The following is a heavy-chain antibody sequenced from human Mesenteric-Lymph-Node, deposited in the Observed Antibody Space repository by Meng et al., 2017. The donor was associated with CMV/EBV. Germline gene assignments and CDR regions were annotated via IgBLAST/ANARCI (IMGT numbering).Heavy chain of an antibody. CDR2: ISYDGSHK. V-gene: IGHV3-30*14. D-gene: IGHD1-26*01. J-gene: IGHJ3*02. CDR3: ARGGSLDAFDI. Sequence: GSLRLSCAASGFTFSSYALHWVRQAPGKGLEWVAVISYDGSHKYYADSVKGRLTISRDNSKNTLYLQMNSLRAEDTAVYYCARGGSLDAFDIWGQGTMVTVSS. CDR1: GFTFSSYA.